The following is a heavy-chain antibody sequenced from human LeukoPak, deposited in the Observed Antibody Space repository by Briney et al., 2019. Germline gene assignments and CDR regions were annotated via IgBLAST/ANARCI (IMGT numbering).Heavy chain of an antibody. D-gene: IGHD3-10*01. CDR3: ASRVYGLGSFNY. CDR2: IYNSGTT. CDR1: GDSISSTSYY. Sequence: SETLSLTCTVSGDSISSTSYYWDWIRQPPGKGLEWIGSIYNSGTTYNPSLKSRVTISVDTSKNQFSLKVSSVTAADTAVYYCASRVYGLGSFNYWGQGTLVTVSS. J-gene: IGHJ4*01. V-gene: IGHV4-39*01.